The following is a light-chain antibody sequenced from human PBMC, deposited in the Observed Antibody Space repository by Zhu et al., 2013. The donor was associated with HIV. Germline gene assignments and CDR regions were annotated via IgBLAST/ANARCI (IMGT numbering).Light chain of an antibody. CDR1: QSISNL. Sequence: DIQMTQSPSSLSASVGDRVTITCRASQSISNLLAWYQQKSGKAPRLLISKASILESGVPSRFSGGGSGTEFTLTISSLQADDFATYYCQQYNTYWTFGQRT. CDR2: KAS. V-gene: IGKV1-5*03. J-gene: IGKJ1*01. CDR3: QQYNTYWT.